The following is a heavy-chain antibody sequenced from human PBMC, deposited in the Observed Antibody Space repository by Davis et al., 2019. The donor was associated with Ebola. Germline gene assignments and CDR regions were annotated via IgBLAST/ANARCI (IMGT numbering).Heavy chain of an antibody. Sequence: ASVKVSCTASGYTFTSYYMHWVRQAPGHGLEWMGIINPSGGSTSYAQKFQGRVTMTRDTSTSTAYMELRSLRSDDTAVYYCARDITMIVGGWFDPWGQGTLVTVSS. CDR2: INPSGGST. J-gene: IGHJ5*02. D-gene: IGHD3-22*01. V-gene: IGHV1-46*01. CDR1: GYTFTSYY. CDR3: ARDITMIVGGWFDP.